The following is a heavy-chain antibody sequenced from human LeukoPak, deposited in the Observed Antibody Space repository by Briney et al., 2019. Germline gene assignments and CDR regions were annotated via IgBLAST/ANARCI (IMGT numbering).Heavy chain of an antibody. CDR1: GFTFDDYG. V-gene: IGHV3-20*04. CDR2: INWNGGST. CDR3: ARFPVIVGATTYAFDI. J-gene: IGHJ3*02. Sequence: PGGSLRLSCAASGFTFDDYGMSWVRQAPGKGLEWVSGINWNGGSTGYADSVKGRFTISRDNAKNSLYLQMNSLRAEDTALYYCARFPVIVGATTYAFDIWGQGTMVTVSS. D-gene: IGHD1-26*01.